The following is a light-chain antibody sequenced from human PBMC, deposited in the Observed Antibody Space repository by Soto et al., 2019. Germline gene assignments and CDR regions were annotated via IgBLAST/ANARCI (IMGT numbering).Light chain of an antibody. CDR2: AAS. CDR3: QQSYNTLT. V-gene: IGKV1-39*01. CDR1: QSISRY. J-gene: IGKJ4*01. Sequence: DIQMTQSPSSLSASVGDRVTITCRASQSISRYLNWYQQKPGKAPKLLINAASSLQSGVPSRFSGSGSGTDFALTISSLQPEDFATYYCQQSYNTLTFGGGTKVAIK.